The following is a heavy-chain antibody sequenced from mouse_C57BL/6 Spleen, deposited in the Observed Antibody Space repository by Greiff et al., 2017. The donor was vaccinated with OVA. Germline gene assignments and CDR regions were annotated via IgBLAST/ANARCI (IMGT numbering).Heavy chain of an antibody. Sequence: KQSCKASGYTFTSYWMHWVKQRPGQGLEWIGEIDPSDSYTNYNQKFKGKSTLTVDKSSSTAYMQLSSLTSEDSAVYYCARGFGVDWYFDVWGTGTTVTVSS. J-gene: IGHJ1*03. CDR3: ARGFGVDWYFDV. CDR1: GYTFTSYW. V-gene: IGHV1-69*01. CDR2: IDPSDSYT.